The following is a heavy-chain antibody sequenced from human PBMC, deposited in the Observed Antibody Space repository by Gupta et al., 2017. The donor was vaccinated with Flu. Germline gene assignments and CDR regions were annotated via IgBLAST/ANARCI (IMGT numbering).Heavy chain of an antibody. J-gene: IGHJ4*02. CDR2: VLPVFGPT. D-gene: IGHD2-15*01. CDR1: GVTFSDYP. CDR3: ARKRGGHCSGDTCYSFDY. Sequence: QVHLVQSGAEVKKPGSSVKVSCKTSGVTFSDYPINWVRQAPGQGLEWMGAVLPVFGPTNYAQKFQGRVTITADESTNTVYMELSILRSEDTAVYYGARKRGGHCSGDTCYSFDYWGQGTLVTVSS. V-gene: IGHV1-69*01.